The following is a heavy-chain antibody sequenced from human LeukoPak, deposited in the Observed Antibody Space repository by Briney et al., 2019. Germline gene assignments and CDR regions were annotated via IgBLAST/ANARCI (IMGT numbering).Heavy chain of an antibody. J-gene: IGHJ4*02. V-gene: IGHV3-15*05. D-gene: IGHD3-10*01. Sequence: GQSLRLSCAASGFTFFNAWMNWFRQAPGKGLEWVGRIKPNTDDGTTHYAAPVAGRFTISRDDSKNTLSLQMNSLKIEDTAVYYCTADLAGISQATEYWGQGTLVTVSS. CDR2: IKPNTDDGTT. CDR3: TADLAGISQATEY. CDR1: GFTFFNAW.